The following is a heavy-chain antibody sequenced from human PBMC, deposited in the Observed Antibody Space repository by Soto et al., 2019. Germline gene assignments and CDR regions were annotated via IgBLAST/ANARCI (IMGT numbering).Heavy chain of an antibody. Sequence: GASVKVSCKASGYTFTSYYMHWVRQAPGQGLEWMGIINPSAGSTNYAQKFQGRVTMTRDTSTSTVYMELSSLRSEDTAVYHCAVPYYYGSGSQKPFDYWGQGTMVTVSS. CDR1: GYTFTSYY. CDR2: INPSAGST. J-gene: IGHJ4*02. CDR3: AVPYYYGSGSQKPFDY. D-gene: IGHD3-10*01. V-gene: IGHV1-46*01.